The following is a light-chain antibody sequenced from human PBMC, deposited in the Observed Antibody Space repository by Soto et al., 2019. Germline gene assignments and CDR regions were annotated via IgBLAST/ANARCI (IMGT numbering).Light chain of an antibody. J-gene: IGKJ4*01. Sequence: DIQMTQSPSSLSASVGDRVTITCQASQDISNDLNWYQQKPGKAPKLLIYDASNLETGVPSRFSGSGSGTDFTFTISSLQPEDIATYYCQQYDNLLLTFGGGTKVEIK. CDR1: QDISND. V-gene: IGKV1-33*01. CDR3: QQYDNLLLT. CDR2: DAS.